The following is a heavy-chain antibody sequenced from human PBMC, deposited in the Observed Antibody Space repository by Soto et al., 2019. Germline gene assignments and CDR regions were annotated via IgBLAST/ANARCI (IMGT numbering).Heavy chain of an antibody. CDR2: IYYSGST. CDR1: GGSISSSSYY. Sequence: SETLSLTCAVYGGSISSSSYYWGWIRQPPGKGLEWIGSIYYSGSTYYNPSLKSRVTISVDTSKNQFSLKLSSVTAADTAVYYCARQHSSGVNAFDIWGQGTMVTVSS. CDR3: ARQHSSGVNAFDI. D-gene: IGHD3-10*01. J-gene: IGHJ3*02. V-gene: IGHV4-39*01.